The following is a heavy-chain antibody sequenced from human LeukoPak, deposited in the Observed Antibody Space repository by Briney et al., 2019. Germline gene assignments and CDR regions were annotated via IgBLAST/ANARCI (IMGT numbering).Heavy chain of an antibody. J-gene: IGHJ4*02. CDR3: VREESGGYFDY. CDR1: GFTFTNYL. Sequence: ASVKVSCKSFGFTFTNYLLHWVRQAPGQGLEWAGRIAPSVDTTNYAQKFRGRVTMTRDTSTSTVYMELSSLRSDDTAIYYCVREESGGYFDYWGQGTLVTVSS. D-gene: IGHD2-8*02. V-gene: IGHV1-46*01. CDR2: IAPSVDTT.